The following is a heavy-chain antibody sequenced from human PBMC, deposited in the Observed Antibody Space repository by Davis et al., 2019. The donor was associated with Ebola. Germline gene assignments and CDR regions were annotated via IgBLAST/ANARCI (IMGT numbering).Heavy chain of an antibody. J-gene: IGHJ6*02. D-gene: IGHD2-15*01. CDR1: GFTFSSYS. CDR2: ISSSSSYI. V-gene: IGHV3-21*01. Sequence: GESLKISCAASGFTFSSYSMNWVRQAPGKGLEWVSSISSSSSYIYYADSVKGRFTISRDNAKNSLYLQMNSLRAEDTAVYYCARDGVDLVVVKRVDYYYGMDVWGQGTTVIVSS. CDR3: ARDGVDLVVVKRVDYYYGMDV.